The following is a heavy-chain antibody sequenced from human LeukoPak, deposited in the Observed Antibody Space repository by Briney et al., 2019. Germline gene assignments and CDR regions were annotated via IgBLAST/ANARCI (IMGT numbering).Heavy chain of an antibody. CDR1: GYTLTELS. V-gene: IGHV1-24*01. CDR2: FDPEDGET. CDR3: ATGGTYYYANTSYHTFDY. D-gene: IGHD3-10*01. Sequence: ASVKVSCKVSGYTLTELSIHWVRLAPGKRLEWMGGFDPEDGETIYAQKFQGRVTMTEYTSTYTANMELSSLRSDDTAVYYCATGGTYYYANTSYHTFDYWGQGTLLTVSS. J-gene: IGHJ4*02.